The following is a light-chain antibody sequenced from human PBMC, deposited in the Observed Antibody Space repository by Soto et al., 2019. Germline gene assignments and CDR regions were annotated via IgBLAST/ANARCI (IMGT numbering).Light chain of an antibody. J-gene: IGLJ1*01. Sequence: LAQPASAAGSPGQSITISFTGTSGGSGDYNYVSWYQQYPDKAPKLIIFEVSERPSGISSRFSGSKSGNPASLTISGLRTEDEADYYCSSYRRTNSFVFGTGTKVTVL. CDR1: SGGSGDYNY. CDR2: EVS. V-gene: IGLV2-14*01. CDR3: SSYRRTNSFV.